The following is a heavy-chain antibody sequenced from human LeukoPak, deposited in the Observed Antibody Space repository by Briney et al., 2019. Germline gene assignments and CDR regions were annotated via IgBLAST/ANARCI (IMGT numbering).Heavy chain of an antibody. CDR3: AKEGGSGPGYYGMDV. V-gene: IGHV3-23*01. Sequence: VGSLRLSCAPSGFTFSSYAMSGVRQAPRKGVEWVSAISGSVGSTYYADSVKGRLTISRDNSKNTLYLQMNSRRAEDTAVYYCAKEGGSGPGYYGMDVWGQGTTVTVSS. CDR1: GFTFSSYA. D-gene: IGHD6-19*01. J-gene: IGHJ6*02. CDR2: ISGSVGST.